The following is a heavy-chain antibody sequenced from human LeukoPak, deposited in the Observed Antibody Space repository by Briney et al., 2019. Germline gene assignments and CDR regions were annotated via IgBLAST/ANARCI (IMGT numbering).Heavy chain of an antibody. CDR1: GFSFSNTW. J-gene: IGHJ4*02. D-gene: IGHD6-13*01. V-gene: IGHV3-15*01. Sequence: PAGSLRLSCAASGFSFSNTWMNWVRQAPGKGLEWVGSIKSKCGGGKTDYAAPVKGRFTISRDDSKNTLYLQMNSLKTEDTAVYYCTTNRGPGYWGQGTLVTVSS. CDR2: IKSKCGGGKT. CDR3: TTNRGPGY.